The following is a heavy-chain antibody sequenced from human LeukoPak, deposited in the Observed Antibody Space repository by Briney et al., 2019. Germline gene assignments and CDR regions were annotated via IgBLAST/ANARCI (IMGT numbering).Heavy chain of an antibody. D-gene: IGHD3-16*01. CDR3: AREFAWLDV. Sequence: EASVKVSCKASGGTFSSYAISWVRQAPGQGLEWMGWISAYNSNTNYAQKLQGRVTMTTDTSTSTAYMELRSLRSDDTAVYYCAREFAWLDVWGQGTTVTVSS. CDR1: GGTFSSYA. J-gene: IGHJ6*02. V-gene: IGHV1-18*01. CDR2: ISAYNSNT.